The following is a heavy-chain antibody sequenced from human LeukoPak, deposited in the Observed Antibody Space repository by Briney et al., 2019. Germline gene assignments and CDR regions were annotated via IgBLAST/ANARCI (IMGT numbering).Heavy chain of an antibody. Sequence: PGGSLRLSCAASGFTFSGYGMHWVRQAPGKGLEWVALIWYDGSNKYYADSVKGRFTISRDDSKNTLYLQMNSLRAEDTAVYYCARDWAQLPFDPWGQGTLVTVSS. CDR1: GFTFSGYG. V-gene: IGHV3-33*01. D-gene: IGHD2-21*01. J-gene: IGHJ5*02. CDR2: IWYDGSNK. CDR3: ARDWAQLPFDP.